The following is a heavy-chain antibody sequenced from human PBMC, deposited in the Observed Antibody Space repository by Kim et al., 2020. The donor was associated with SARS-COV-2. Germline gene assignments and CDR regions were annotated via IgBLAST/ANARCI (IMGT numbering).Heavy chain of an antibody. CDR1: GGSISSGGYY. Sequence: SETLSLTCTVSGGSISSGGYYWSWIRQHPGKGLEWIGYLYYSGSTYYNPSLKSRVTISVDTSKNQFSLKPSSVTDADTAVDYCASYCCGDCYDYYFDYWG. D-gene: IGHD2-21*01. CDR3: ASYCCGDCYDYYFDY. CDR2: LYYSGST. J-gene: IGHJ4*01. V-gene: IGHV4-31*03.